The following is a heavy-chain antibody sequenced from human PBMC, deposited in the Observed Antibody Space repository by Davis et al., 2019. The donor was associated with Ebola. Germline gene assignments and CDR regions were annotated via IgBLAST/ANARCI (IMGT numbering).Heavy chain of an antibody. Sequence: AASVKVSCKASGYTFTSYYMHWVRQAPGQGLEWMGIINPSGGSTSYAQKFQGRVTMTRDTSTSTVYMELSSLRSEDTAVYYCARDLGFTVTTFEGMDVWGQGTTVTVSS. V-gene: IGHV1-46*01. D-gene: IGHD4-17*01. CDR2: INPSGGST. CDR1: GYTFTSYY. CDR3: ARDLGFTVTTFEGMDV. J-gene: IGHJ6*02.